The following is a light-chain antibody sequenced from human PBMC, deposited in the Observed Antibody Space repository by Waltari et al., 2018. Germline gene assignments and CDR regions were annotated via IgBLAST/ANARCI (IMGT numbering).Light chain of an antibody. Sequence: DIQMSQSPSSLSASGGDRVTITCRASQYISDYLHWYQQKPGKAPQLLIYTASTLQSGVPSRFSGSGSGSDFTLTISSLQPEDFATYCCQQTYTTPYTFGQGTRLEIK. CDR2: TAS. CDR3: QQTYTTPYT. V-gene: IGKV1-39*01. CDR1: QYISDY. J-gene: IGKJ2*01.